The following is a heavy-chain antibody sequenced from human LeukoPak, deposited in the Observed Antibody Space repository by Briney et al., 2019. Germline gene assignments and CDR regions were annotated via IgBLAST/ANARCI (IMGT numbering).Heavy chain of an antibody. D-gene: IGHD3-22*01. J-gene: IGHJ6*03. CDR3: ARLNYYDSSGYPTYYYYYYMDV. V-gene: IGHV4-34*01. CDR2: INHSGST. Sequence: PSETLSLTCAVYGGSFSGYYWSWIRQPPGKELEWIGEINHSGSTNYNPSLKSRVTISVDTSKNQFSLKLSSVTAADTAVYYCARLNYYDSSGYPTYYYYYYMDVWGKGTTVTVSS. CDR1: GGSFSGYY.